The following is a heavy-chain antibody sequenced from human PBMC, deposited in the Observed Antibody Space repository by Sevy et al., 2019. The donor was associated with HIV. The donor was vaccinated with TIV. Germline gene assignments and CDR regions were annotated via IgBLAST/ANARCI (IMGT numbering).Heavy chain of an antibody. J-gene: IGHJ4*02. Sequence: SDTLSLTCTVSGGSISSGGYYWSWIRQHPGKGLEWIGYIYYSGSTYYNPSLKSRVTISVDTSKNQFSLKLSSVTAAGTAVYYCARGRNDGTTFDYWGQGTLVTVSS. CDR1: GGSISSGGYY. CDR3: ARGRNDGTTFDY. CDR2: IYYSGST. V-gene: IGHV4-31*03. D-gene: IGHD1-1*01.